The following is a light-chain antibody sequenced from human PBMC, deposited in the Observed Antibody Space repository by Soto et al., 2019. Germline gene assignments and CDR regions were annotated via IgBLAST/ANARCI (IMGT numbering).Light chain of an antibody. CDR1: SSNIGAGYD. V-gene: IGLV1-40*01. CDR3: SSYTKSKTEV. Sequence: QSVLTQPPSVSGAPGQRVTISCTGSSSNIGAGYDVHWYQQLPGTAPKLLIYGNSNRPSGVPDRFSGSKSGNTASLTISGLQAEDEADYYCSSYTKSKTEVFGGGTKLTVL. CDR2: GNS. J-gene: IGLJ2*01.